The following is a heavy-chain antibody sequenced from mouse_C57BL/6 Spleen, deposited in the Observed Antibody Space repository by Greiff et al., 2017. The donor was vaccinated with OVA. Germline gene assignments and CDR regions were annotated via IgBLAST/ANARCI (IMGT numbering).Heavy chain of an antibody. Sequence: EVQLVESGPGLVKPSQSLSLTCSVTGYSITSGYYWNWIRQFPGNKLEWMGYISYDGSNNYNPSLKNRISITRDTSKNQFFLKLNSVTTEDTATYYCARGFVNWGQGTLVTVSA. CDR3: ARGFVN. V-gene: IGHV3-6*01. J-gene: IGHJ3*01. CDR2: ISYDGSN. CDR1: GYSITSGYY.